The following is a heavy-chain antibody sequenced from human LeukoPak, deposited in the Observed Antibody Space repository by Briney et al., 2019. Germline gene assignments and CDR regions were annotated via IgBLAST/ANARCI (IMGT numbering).Heavy chain of an antibody. CDR2: IYYSGST. J-gene: IGHJ4*02. Sequence: SETLSLTCAVSGGSIRNYYWGWIRQPPGKGLEWIGSIYYSGSTYYNPSLKSRVTISVDTSKNQFSLKLSSVTAADTAVYYCASWPPSTRARIFDYWGQGTLVTVSS. D-gene: IGHD2-15*01. V-gene: IGHV4-39*01. CDR3: ASWPPSTRARIFDY. CDR1: GGSIRNYY.